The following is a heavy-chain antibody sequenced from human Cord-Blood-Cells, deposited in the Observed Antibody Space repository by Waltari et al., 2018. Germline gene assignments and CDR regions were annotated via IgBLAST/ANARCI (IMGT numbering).Heavy chain of an antibody. V-gene: IGHV4-34*01. Sequence: QVQLQQWGAGLLKPSETLSLTCAVYGGSFSGYYWSWIRQPPGKGLVWTGEINDSGSTNNNPSRKGRVTKSVEPSKSQLSLKLSSVTAAERDVYYCARGITMVRGVTASNWFDPWGQGTLVTVSS. CDR1: GGSFSGYY. J-gene: IGHJ5*02. CDR2: INDSGST. D-gene: IGHD3-10*01. CDR3: ARGITMVRGVTASNWFDP.